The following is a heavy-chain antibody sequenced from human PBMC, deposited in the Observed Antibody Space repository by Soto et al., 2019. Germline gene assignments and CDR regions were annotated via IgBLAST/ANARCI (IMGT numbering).Heavy chain of an antibody. V-gene: IGHV1-69*13. D-gene: IGHD6-6*01. Sequence: SVKVSCKASGGTFSSYAISWVRQAPGQGLEWMGGIIPSFGTANYAQKFQGRVTITADESTSTVFMELRSLRSEDTAVYYCARGRGGRIDYSTSSHYYYYGMDVWGQGTTVTVS. CDR2: IIPSFGTA. CDR3: ARGRGGRIDYSTSSHYYYYGMDV. CDR1: GGTFSSYA. J-gene: IGHJ6*02.